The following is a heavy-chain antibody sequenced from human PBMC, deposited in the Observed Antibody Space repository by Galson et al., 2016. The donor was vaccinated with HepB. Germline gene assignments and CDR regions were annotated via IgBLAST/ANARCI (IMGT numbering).Heavy chain of an antibody. J-gene: IGHJ4*02. D-gene: IGHD6-19*01. CDR2: LSSSGGT. CDR1: GGFVNNSAYY. CDR3: ARLVSGPGSGYFDY. Sequence: ETLSLTCTVSGGFVNNSAYYWGWIRQPPGKELEWIGTLSSSGGTYYNPSLKSRLTMSVDTSKNQFSLHVKSVTAAATSLYYCARLVSGPGSGYFDYWGQGTLVTVSS. V-gene: IGHV4-39*01.